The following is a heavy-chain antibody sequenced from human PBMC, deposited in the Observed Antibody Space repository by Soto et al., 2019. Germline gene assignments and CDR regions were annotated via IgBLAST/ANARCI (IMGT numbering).Heavy chain of an antibody. Sequence: ASVKVSCKASGYTLSSYTLHWVRQAPGQGLECMGWINAANGDTKYSQKFQGRVTITRDTSANTAYMELSSLRSEDTAVYYCARDKVLMERPDAFDIWGQGTMVTVSS. CDR1: GYTLSSYT. D-gene: IGHD1-1*01. V-gene: IGHV1-3*01. CDR2: INAANGDT. J-gene: IGHJ3*02. CDR3: ARDKVLMERPDAFDI.